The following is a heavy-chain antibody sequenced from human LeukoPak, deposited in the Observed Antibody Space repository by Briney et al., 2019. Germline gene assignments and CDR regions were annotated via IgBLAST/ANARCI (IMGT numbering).Heavy chain of an antibody. CDR2: INPNSGGT. CDR3: ARSSGYYSSLFYMHV. D-gene: IGHD3-22*01. Sequence: ASVKVSCKASGYTFTGYYMHWVRQAPGQGLEWMGWINPNSGGTNYAQKFQGRVTMTRDTSISTAYMELSRLRSDDTAVYYCARSSGYYSSLFYMHVWGKGTTVTISS. J-gene: IGHJ6*03. CDR1: GYTFTGYY. V-gene: IGHV1-2*02.